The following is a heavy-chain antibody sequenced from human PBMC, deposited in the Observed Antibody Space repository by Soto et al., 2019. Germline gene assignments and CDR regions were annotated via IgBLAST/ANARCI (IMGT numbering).Heavy chain of an antibody. Sequence: QVQLQESGPGLVKPSETLSLTCTVSGGSITSYYWTWIRQPPGKGLEWIGNIYYSGSTNYNPSLRSRVTISVDTSKNQFSLKLTSVTAADTAVYYCARDKSELVTVEVYSYYMDVWGKGTTVTVSS. D-gene: IGHD5-18*01. CDR1: GGSITSYY. CDR2: IYYSGST. CDR3: ARDKSELVTVEVYSYYMDV. V-gene: IGHV4-59*01. J-gene: IGHJ6*03.